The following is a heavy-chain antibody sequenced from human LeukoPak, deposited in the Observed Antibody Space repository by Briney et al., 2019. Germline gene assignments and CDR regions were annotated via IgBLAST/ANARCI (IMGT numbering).Heavy chain of an antibody. V-gene: IGHV3-21*01. Sequence: PGGSLRLSCAASGFTFSSYSMNWVRQAPGKGLEWVSSISSSSSYIYYADSVKGRFTISRDNAKNSLYLQMNSLRAEDTAVYYCATDLGYCSSTSCSDYWGQGTLVTVSS. D-gene: IGHD2-2*01. J-gene: IGHJ4*02. CDR3: ATDLGYCSSTSCSDY. CDR2: ISSSSSYI. CDR1: GFTFSSYS.